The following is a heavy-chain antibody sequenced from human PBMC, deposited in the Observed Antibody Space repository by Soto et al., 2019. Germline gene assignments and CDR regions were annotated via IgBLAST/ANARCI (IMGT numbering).Heavy chain of an antibody. J-gene: IGHJ5*02. V-gene: IGHV1-2*04. CDR2: INPNSGGT. CDR3: ARGPPPLYCSGGSCYSWFDP. Sequence: ASVKVSCKASGYTFTGYYMHWVRQAPGQGLEWMGWINPNSGGTNYAQKFQGWVTMTRDTSISTAYMELGRLRSDDTAVYYCARGPPPLYCSGGSCYSWFDPWGQGTLVTVSS. CDR1: GYTFTGYY. D-gene: IGHD2-15*01.